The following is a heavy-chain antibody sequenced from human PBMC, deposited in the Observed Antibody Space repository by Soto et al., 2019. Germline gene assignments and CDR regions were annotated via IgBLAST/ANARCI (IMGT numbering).Heavy chain of an antibody. J-gene: IGHJ4*02. V-gene: IGHV4-4*02. CDR2: VSHSGST. CDR3: ARNRYGGYDFDY. CDR1: SDSITSSNW. Sequence: SETLSLTCAVSSDSITSSNWWSWVRQSPGKGLEWIGEVSHSGSTNYIPSHKSRVTISVDKSRNQFSLRLNSVTAADTAVYYCARNRYGGYDFDYWGQGTQVTVSS. D-gene: IGHD5-12*01.